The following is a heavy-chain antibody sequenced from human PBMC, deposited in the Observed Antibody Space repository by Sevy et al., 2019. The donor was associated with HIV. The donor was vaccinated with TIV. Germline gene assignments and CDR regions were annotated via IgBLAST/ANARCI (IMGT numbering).Heavy chain of an antibody. CDR1: GFTFSSYW. D-gene: IGHD6-13*01. V-gene: IGHV3-7*01. J-gene: IGHJ4*02. CDR2: IKQDGSEK. CDR3: ARGNLGIAAAGHLDY. Sequence: GGSLRLSCAASGFTFSSYWMSWVRQAPGKGLEWVANIKQDGSEKYYVDSVKGRFTISRDNAKNSLYLQMNSLRAEDTAVYYCARGNLGIAAAGHLDYWGQGTLVTVSS.